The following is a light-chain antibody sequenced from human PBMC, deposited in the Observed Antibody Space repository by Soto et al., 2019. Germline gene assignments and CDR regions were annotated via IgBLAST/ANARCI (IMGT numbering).Light chain of an antibody. CDR3: QQYNNWPPIT. CDR2: GAS. J-gene: IGKJ5*01. Sequence: EIVMTQSPATLSVSPGERATRSCRASQSVSSKLAWYQQKPGQAPRLLIYGASTRATGITARFSGSGSGTEFTLTISSLQSEDCAVYYCQQYNNWPPITFGQGTRLEIK. CDR1: QSVSSK. V-gene: IGKV3-15*01.